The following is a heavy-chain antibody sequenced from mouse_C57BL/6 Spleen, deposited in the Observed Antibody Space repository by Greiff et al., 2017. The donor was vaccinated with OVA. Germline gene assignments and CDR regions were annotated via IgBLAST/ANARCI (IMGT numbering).Heavy chain of an antibody. CDR3: ARGDGNSFDY. D-gene: IGHD2-1*01. V-gene: IGHV3-6*01. Sequence: EVQLVESGPGLVKPSQSLSLTCSVTGYSITSGYYWNWIRQFPGNKLEWMGYISYDGSNNYNPSLKNRISITRDTSKNQFFLKLNSVTTEDTATYYCARGDGNSFDYWGQGTTLTVSS. J-gene: IGHJ2*01. CDR1: GYSITSGYY. CDR2: ISYDGSN.